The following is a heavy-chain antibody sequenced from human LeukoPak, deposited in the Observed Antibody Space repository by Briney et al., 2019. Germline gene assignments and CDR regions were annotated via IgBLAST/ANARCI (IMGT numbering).Heavy chain of an antibody. Sequence: GGSLRLSCAASGFTFSSYEMNWLRQAPGKGLEWVSYISSSGSTIYYADSVKGRFTISRDNAKSSLYLQMNSMRSEDTAVYYSASTRYFDWLLGGCNYWGQGTLVTVSS. CDR3: ASTRYFDWLLGGCNY. D-gene: IGHD3-9*01. J-gene: IGHJ4*02. V-gene: IGHV3-48*03. CDR2: ISSSGSTI. CDR1: GFTFSSYE.